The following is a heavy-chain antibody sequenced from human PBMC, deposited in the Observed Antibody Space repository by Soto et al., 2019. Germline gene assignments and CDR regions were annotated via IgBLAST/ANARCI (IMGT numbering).Heavy chain of an antibody. CDR1: GLSLSTSGVG. V-gene: IGHV2-5*02. CDR3: AHSWYYDILTGYYWTQNWFDP. CDR2: IYWDDDK. J-gene: IGHJ5*02. Sequence: SGPKLVNPTQTLTLTCTFSGLSLSTSGVGVGWIRQPPGKALEWLALIYWDDDKRYSPSLKSRLTITKDTSKNQVVLTMTNMDPVDTATYYRAHSWYYDILTGYYWTQNWFDPWGQGTLVTVSS. D-gene: IGHD3-9*01.